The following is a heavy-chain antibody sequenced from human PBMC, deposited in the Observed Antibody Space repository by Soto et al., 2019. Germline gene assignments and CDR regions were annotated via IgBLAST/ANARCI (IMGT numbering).Heavy chain of an antibody. CDR2: ISGSGDST. V-gene: IGHV3-23*01. Sequence: EVQLLESGGNLVQPGGSLRLSCAASGFTFSNYAMSWVRQAPGKGLEWISAISGSGDSTYYADSVKGRFTISRDNAKNTLYLQMNSLRAEDTAVYYCAKRTSGWYFDYWGQGTLVTVSS. CDR3: AKRTSGWYFDY. D-gene: IGHD6-19*01. CDR1: GFTFSNYA. J-gene: IGHJ4*02.